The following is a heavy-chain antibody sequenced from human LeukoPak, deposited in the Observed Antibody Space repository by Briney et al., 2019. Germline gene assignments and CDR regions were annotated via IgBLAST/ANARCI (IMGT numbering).Heavy chain of an antibody. V-gene: IGHV5-10-1*01. CDR1: GYSFTTYW. Sequence: GESLRISRKGSGYSFTTYWNSWVRQMPGKGLEWMGRIDPSDSYTKYSPSFQGHVTISADKSISTAYLQWSSLKASDTAMYYCAGLGIYSSSCWGQGTLVSVSS. CDR3: AGLGIYSSSC. CDR2: IDPSDSYT. D-gene: IGHD6-13*01. J-gene: IGHJ4*02.